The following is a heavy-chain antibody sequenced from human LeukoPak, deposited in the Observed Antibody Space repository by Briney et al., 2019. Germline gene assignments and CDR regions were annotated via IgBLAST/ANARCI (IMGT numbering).Heavy chain of an antibody. CDR1: GYTFTSYG. J-gene: IGHJ6*02. CDR3: GRDFSSTRCSPTDYYYGMEV. CDR2: ISAYNGNT. V-gene: IGHV1-18*01. Sequence: ASVKVSCKASGYTFTSYGISWVRQAPGQGLEWMGWISAYNGNTNYAQKLQGRVTMTTDTSTSTAYMELRSLRSDDTAVYYCGRDFSSTRCSPTDYYYGMEVWGQGTTVTVSS. D-gene: IGHD2-2*01.